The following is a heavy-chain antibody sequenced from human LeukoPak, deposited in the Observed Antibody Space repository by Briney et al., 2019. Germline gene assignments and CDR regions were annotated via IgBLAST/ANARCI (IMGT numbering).Heavy chain of an antibody. J-gene: IGHJ6*02. V-gene: IGHV3-30*18. CDR3: AKDDQVAAVGSLGYYYGMDV. CDR2: ISYDGSNK. CDR1: GFTFSSYG. D-gene: IGHD6-13*01. Sequence: GGSLRLSCAASGFTFSSYGMHWVRQAPGKGLEWVAVISYDGSNKYYADSVKGRFTISRDNSKNTLYLQMNSLRAEDTAVYYCAKDDQVAAVGSLGYYYGMDVWGQGTTVTVSS.